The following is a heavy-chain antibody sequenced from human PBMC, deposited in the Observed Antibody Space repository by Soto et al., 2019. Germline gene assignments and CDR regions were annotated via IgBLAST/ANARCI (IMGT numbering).Heavy chain of an antibody. Sequence: QVQLVESGGGVVQPGRSLRLSCAASGFTFSSYGMHWVRQAPGKGLEWVAVIWYDGSNKYNADSVKGRCTICRDNSXTPRYLHMNSLIAEDTAVYYCARDYLVVPRRGIDYWGQGTLVTVSS. CDR3: ARDYLVVPRRGIDY. D-gene: IGHD2-2*01. V-gene: IGHV3-33*01. CDR2: IWYDGSNK. CDR1: GFTFSSYG. J-gene: IGHJ4*02.